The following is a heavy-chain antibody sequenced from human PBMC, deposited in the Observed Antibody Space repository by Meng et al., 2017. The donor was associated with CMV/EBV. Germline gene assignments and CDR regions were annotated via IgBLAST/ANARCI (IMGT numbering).Heavy chain of an antibody. Sequence: ASVKVSCKASGYTFTSYGISWVRQAPGQGLEWMGWISAYNGNTNYAQKLQGRVTMTTDTSTSTAYMELRSLRSDDTAVYHCARRGTIFEYYYGMDVWGQGTTVTVSS. CDR1: GYTFTSYG. CDR3: ARRGTIFEYYYGMDV. D-gene: IGHD3-3*01. V-gene: IGHV1-18*01. J-gene: IGHJ6*02. CDR2: ISAYNGNT.